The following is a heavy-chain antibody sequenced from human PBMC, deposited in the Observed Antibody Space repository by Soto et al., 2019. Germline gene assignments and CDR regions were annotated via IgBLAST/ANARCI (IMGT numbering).Heavy chain of an antibody. CDR2: ISGRADAT. V-gene: IGHV3-23*01. CDR1: GFTFRDYA. Sequence: PGGSLRLACIASGFTFRDYAIIWVRQAPGKGLECLSGISGRADATHYAASVKGRFTISRDNSRNTAYLDMKNLRDEDTALYYCSKEITSCCYPVLDAWGQRSPDTGSS. J-gene: IGHJ5*02. CDR3: SKEITSCCYPVLDA. D-gene: IGHD2-2*01.